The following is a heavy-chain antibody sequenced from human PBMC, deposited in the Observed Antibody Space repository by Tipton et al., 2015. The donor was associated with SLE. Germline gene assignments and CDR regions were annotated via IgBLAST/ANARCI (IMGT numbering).Heavy chain of an antibody. CDR2: IRSKAYGGTT. V-gene: IGHV3-49*03. D-gene: IGHD6-19*01. Sequence: SLRLSCTASGFTFGDYAMSWFRQAPGKGLEWVGFIRSKAYGGTTEYAASVKGRFTISRDDSKSIAYLQMNSLKTEDTAVYYCTRDRYSSGWYSFDYWGQGTLVTVSS. CDR1: GFTFGDYA. CDR3: TRDRYSSGWYSFDY. J-gene: IGHJ4*02.